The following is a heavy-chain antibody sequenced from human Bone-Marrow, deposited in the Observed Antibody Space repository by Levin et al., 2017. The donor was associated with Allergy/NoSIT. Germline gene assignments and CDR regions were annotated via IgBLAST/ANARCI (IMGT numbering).Heavy chain of an antibody. Sequence: ASVKVSCKASGYTFTSYDINWVRQATGQGLEWMGWMSPNSGNTGYAQKFQGRVTMTRNTSISTAYMELSSLRSEDTAVYYCARETYSSGENKGFDLWGRGTLVTVSS. J-gene: IGHJ2*01. CDR3: ARETYSSGENKGFDL. CDR2: MSPNSGNT. CDR1: GYTFTSYD. D-gene: IGHD6-19*01. V-gene: IGHV1-8*01.